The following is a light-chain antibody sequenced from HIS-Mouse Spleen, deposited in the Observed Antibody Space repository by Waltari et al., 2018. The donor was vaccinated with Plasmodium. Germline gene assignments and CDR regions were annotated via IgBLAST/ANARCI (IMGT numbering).Light chain of an antibody. CDR2: EDS. Sequence: SYELTQPPSVSGSPGQTDRLPCTGDAFPKQYNYWYQQKSGQAPVLVIYEDSKRPSGIPERFSGSSSGTMATLTISGAQVEDEADYYCYSTDSSGNHRVFGGGTKLTVL. V-gene: IGLV3-10*01. J-gene: IGLJ3*02. CDR1: AFPKQY. CDR3: YSTDSSGNHRV.